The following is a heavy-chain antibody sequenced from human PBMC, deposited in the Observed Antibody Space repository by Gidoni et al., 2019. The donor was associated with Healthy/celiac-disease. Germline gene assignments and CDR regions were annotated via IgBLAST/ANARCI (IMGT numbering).Heavy chain of an antibody. J-gene: IGHJ3*02. Sequence: SGFTFSNAWMSGVRQAPGNGLEWVGRIQSKTDAGTTDYAAPVKGRFTISSDDSKNTLYLQMNSLKTEDTAVYYCTTDTTVIVVVRAGAFDIWGQGTMVTVSS. D-gene: IGHD3-22*01. V-gene: IGHV3-15*01. CDR3: TTDTTVIVVVRAGAFDI. CDR2: IQSKTDAGTT. CDR1: GFTFSNAW.